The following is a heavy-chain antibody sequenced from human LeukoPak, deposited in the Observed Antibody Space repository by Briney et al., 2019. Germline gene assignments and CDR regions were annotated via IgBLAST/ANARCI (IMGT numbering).Heavy chain of an antibody. J-gene: IGHJ4*02. D-gene: IGHD3-16*01. CDR3: AKLNLGEMAYFDS. Sequence: GGSLRLSCAASGFIFSSYVMGWVRQAPGRGLEWVSSISVGGGDTFASDSVKGRFTITRENSKNTLYLQMTGLRVEDTAVYFCAKLNLGEMAYFDSWGQGTLVTVSS. CDR1: GFIFSSYV. CDR2: ISVGGGDT. V-gene: IGHV3-23*01.